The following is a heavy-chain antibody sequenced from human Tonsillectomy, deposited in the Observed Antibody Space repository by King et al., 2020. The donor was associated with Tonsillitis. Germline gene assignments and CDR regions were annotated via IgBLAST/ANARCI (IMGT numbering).Heavy chain of an antibody. V-gene: IGHV1-2*02. CDR1: GYTFTGYY. Sequence: QLVQSGAEVKKPGASVKVSCKASGYTFTGYYIHWVRQAPGEGLEWMAWINPNSGGTNYAQKFQGRVTVSRDTSINTAYMELSGLKSDDTAVYYCAKDQDDYEEDYWGQGTLVTVSS. J-gene: IGHJ4*02. D-gene: IGHD4/OR15-4a*01. CDR2: INPNSGGT. CDR3: AKDQDDYEEDY.